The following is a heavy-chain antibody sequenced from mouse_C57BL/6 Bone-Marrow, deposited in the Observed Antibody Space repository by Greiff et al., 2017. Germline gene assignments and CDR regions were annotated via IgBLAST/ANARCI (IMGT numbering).Heavy chain of an antibody. V-gene: IGHV1-80*01. CDR2: IYPGDGDT. J-gene: IGHJ2*01. CDR1: GYAFSSYW. Sequence: VQLVESGAELVKPGASVKISCKASGYAFSSYWMNWVKQRPGKGLEWIGQIYPGDGDTNYNGKFKGKATLTADKSSSTAYMQLSSLTSEDSAVYFCARRVLAYFDYWGQGTTLTVSS. CDR3: ARRVLAYFDY.